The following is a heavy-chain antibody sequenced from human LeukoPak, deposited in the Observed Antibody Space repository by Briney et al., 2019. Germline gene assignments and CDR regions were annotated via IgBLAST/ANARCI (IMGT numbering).Heavy chain of an antibody. J-gene: IGHJ6*02. CDR2: MNPNSGNI. CDR3: ARGRRAAAGTGYGMDV. D-gene: IGHD6-13*01. V-gene: IGHV1-8*01. CDR1: GYTFTSYD. Sequence: ASVKVPCKASGYTFTSYDINWVRQATGQGLEWMGWMNPNSGNIGYAQKFQGRVTMTRNTSISTAYMELSSLRSEDTAVYYCARGRRAAAGTGYGMDVWGQGTTVTVSS.